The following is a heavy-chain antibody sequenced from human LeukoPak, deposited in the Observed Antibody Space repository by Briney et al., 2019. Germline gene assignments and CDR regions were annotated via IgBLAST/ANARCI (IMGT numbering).Heavy chain of an antibody. D-gene: IGHD2-2*01. CDR1: GVSVSDGRYY. Sequence: SETLSLTCSVSGVSVSDGRYYWTWIRQHPGKGLEWIGYKYYSGSAKYNPSLKSRLTISVDTSKNQFSLQLGSVTAADTATYYCATPYCSSISCLDVFNMWGQGTRVTVSS. CDR3: ATPYCSSISCLDVFNM. CDR2: KYYSGSA. V-gene: IGHV4-31*03. J-gene: IGHJ3*02.